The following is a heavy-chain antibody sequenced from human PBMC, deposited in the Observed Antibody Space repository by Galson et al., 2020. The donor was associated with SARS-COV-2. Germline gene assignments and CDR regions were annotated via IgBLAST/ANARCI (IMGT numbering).Heavy chain of an antibody. D-gene: IGHD1-26*01. Sequence: EGYLRLSCAASGFTFTNYALHWVRQAPGKGLEWLAVISYDGGIQVYADSVKGRFTISRDNSENIVFLQMNSLRPDDTAVYSCTRDISGGASDIWGQGTMVTVSS. V-gene: IGHV3-30*01. CDR3: TRDISGGASDI. CDR2: ISYDGGIQ. J-gene: IGHJ3*02. CDR1: GFTFTNYA.